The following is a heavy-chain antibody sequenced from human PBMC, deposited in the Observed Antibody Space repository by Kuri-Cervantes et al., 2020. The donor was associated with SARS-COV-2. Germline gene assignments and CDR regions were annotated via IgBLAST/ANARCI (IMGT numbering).Heavy chain of an antibody. V-gene: IGHV4-59*01. CDR2: IYYSGST. CDR3: ARDSGGSYRDFDY. J-gene: IGHJ4*02. D-gene: IGHD1-26*01. Sequence: SETLSLTCTVSGGSISSYYWSWIRQPPGKGLEWIGYIYYSGSTNYNPSLKSRVTISVDTSKNQFSLKLSSVTAADTAVYYCARDSGGSYRDFDYWGQGTLVTVSS. CDR1: GGSISSYY.